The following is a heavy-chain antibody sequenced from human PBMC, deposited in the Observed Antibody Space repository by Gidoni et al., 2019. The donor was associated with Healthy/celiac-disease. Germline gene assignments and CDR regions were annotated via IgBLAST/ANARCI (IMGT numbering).Heavy chain of an antibody. V-gene: IGHV3-74*01. J-gene: IGHJ6*02. CDR2: INSDGSST. Sequence: EVQLVESGGGLVQPGGSLRLSCAASGFTFSSYWMHWVRQAPGKGLVWVSRINSDGSSTSYADSVKGRFTISRDNAKNTLYLQMNSLRAEDTAVYYCARGPTGYSSGWLRLRYYGMDVWGQGTTVTVSS. CDR1: GFTFSSYW. D-gene: IGHD6-19*01. CDR3: ARGPTGYSSGWLRLRYYGMDV.